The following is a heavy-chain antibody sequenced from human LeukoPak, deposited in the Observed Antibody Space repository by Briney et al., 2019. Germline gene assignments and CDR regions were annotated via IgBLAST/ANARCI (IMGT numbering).Heavy chain of an antibody. V-gene: IGHV3-30-3*01. CDR3: ARVGAGYDSSGYYIPGFYFDY. CDR1: GFTFSSYA. CDR2: ISYDGSNK. Sequence: GGSLRLSCAASGFTFSSYAMHWVRQAPGKGLEWVAVISYDGSNKYYADSVKGRFTISRDNSKNTLYLQMNSLRAEDTAVYYCARVGAGYDSSGYYIPGFYFDYWGQGTLVTVSS. J-gene: IGHJ4*02. D-gene: IGHD3-22*01.